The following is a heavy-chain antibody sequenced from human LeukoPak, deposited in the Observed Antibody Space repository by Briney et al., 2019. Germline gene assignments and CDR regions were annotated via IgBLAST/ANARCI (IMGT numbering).Heavy chain of an antibody. Sequence: SETLFLTCTVSGGSISSSSYYWGWIRQPPGKGLEWIGSIYYSGSTYYNPSLKSRVTISVDTSKNQFSLKLSSVTAADTAVYYCARLNPGACTNGVCPMFDYWGQGTLVTVSS. V-gene: IGHV4-39*01. CDR1: GGSISSSSYY. J-gene: IGHJ4*02. CDR3: ARLNPGACTNGVCPMFDY. CDR2: IYYSGST. D-gene: IGHD2-8*01.